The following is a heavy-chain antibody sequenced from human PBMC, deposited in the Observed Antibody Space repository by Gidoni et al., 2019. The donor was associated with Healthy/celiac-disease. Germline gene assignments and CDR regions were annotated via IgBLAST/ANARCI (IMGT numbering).Heavy chain of an antibody. CDR2: INPNSGGT. V-gene: IGHV1-2*04. CDR1: GYTLTGYY. Sequence: QVQLVQSGAEVKKPGASVKVSCKASGYTLTGYYMHWVRQAPGQGLEWMGWINPNSGGTNYAQKFQGWVTMTRDTSISTAYMELSRLRSDDTAVYYCARAPTPESYSTRPYGMDVWGQGTTVTVSS. D-gene: IGHD4-4*01. CDR3: ARAPTPESYSTRPYGMDV. J-gene: IGHJ6*02.